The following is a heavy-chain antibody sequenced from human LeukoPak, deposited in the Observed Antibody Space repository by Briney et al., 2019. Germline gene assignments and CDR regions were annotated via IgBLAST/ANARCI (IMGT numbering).Heavy chain of an antibody. Sequence: GSLRLSCAASGFTFSSYGMNWVRQAPGKGLEWVSSISSSSSNIYYADSVKGRFTISRDNAKNSLYLQMNSLRAEDTAVYYCARGPTMKMDVWGKGTTVTVSS. V-gene: IGHV3-21*01. CDR2: ISSSSSNI. CDR1: GFTFSSYG. D-gene: IGHD3-22*01. CDR3: ARGPTMKMDV. J-gene: IGHJ6*04.